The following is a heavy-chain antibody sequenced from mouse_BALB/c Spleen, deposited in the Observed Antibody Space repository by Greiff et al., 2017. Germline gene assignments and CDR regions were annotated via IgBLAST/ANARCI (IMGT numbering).Heavy chain of an antibody. CDR2: ISSGGSYT. V-gene: IGHV5-9-3*01. Sequence: EVKLVESGGGLVKPGGSLKLSCAASGFTFSSYAMSWVRQTPEKRLEWVATISSGGSYTYYPDSVKGRFTISRDNAKNTLYLQMSSLRSEDTAMYYCARETSRDYAMDYWGQGTSVTVSS. J-gene: IGHJ4*01. CDR1: GFTFSSYA. CDR3: ARETSRDYAMDY.